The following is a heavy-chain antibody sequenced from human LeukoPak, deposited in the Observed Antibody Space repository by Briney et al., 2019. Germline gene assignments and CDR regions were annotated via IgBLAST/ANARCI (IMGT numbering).Heavy chain of an antibody. CDR3: VQSLRYFDWLSPDYYGMDV. V-gene: IGHV3-21*01. J-gene: IGHJ6*02. CDR2: ISSSSSYI. D-gene: IGHD3-9*01. Sequence: GGSLRLSCAASGFTFSSYSMNWVRQAPGKGLEWVSSISSSSSYIYYADSVKGRFTTSTDNAKNSLYLQMNSLRAEDTAVYYCVQSLRYFDWLSPDYYGMDVWGQGTTVTVSS. CDR1: GFTFSSYS.